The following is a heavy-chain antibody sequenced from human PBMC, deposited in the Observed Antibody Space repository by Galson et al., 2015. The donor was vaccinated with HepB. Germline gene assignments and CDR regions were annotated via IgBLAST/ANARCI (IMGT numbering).Heavy chain of an antibody. CDR1: GGTFSSYA. CDR2: IIPIFGTA. V-gene: IGHV1-69*13. CDR3: ARSSKRVPAAPAGADY. D-gene: IGHD2-2*01. J-gene: IGHJ4*02. Sequence: SVKVSCKASGGTFSSYAISWVRQAPGQGLEWMGGIIPIFGTANYAQKFQGRVTITADESTSTAYMELSSLRSEDTAVYYCARSSKRVPAAPAGADYWGQGTLVTVSS.